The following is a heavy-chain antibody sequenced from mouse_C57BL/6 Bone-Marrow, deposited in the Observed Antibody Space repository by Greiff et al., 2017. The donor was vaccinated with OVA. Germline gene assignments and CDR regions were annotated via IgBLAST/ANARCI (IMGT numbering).Heavy chain of an antibody. V-gene: IGHV14-4*01. CDR3: TPITTAPINFDY. D-gene: IGHD1-1*01. CDR1: GFNIKDDY. Sequence: VQLQQSGAELVRPGASVKLSCTASGFNIKDDYMHWVKQRPEQGLEWIGWIDPENGDTEYASKFQGKATITADTSSNTAYLQLSSLTSEDTAVDYCTPITTAPINFDYWGQGTTLTVSS. J-gene: IGHJ2*01. CDR2: IDPENGDT.